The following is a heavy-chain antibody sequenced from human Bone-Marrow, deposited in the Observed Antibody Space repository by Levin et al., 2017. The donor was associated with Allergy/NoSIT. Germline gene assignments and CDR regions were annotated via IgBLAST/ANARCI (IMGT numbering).Heavy chain of an antibody. J-gene: IGHJ4*02. CDR2: IYYSGST. Sequence: PSETLSLTCTVSGGSISSGGYYWSWIRQHPGKGLEWIGYIYYSGSTYYNPSLKSRVTISVDTSKNQFSLKLSSVTAADTAVYYCARTVLRITIFGVVTQGDVYFDYWGQGTLVTVSS. D-gene: IGHD3-3*01. CDR1: GGSISSGGYY. V-gene: IGHV4-31*02. CDR3: ARTVLRITIFGVVTQGDVYFDY.